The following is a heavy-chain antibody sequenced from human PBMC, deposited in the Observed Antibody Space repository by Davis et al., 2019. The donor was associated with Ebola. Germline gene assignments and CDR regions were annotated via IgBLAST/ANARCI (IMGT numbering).Heavy chain of an antibody. Sequence: ETLSLTCTVSGGSISSYYWSWIRQPPGKGLEWLGYIFYSGSTNYNPSLKSRVTISVDMSKNQFSLKLSSVTAADTAVYYCARGPMYSSSSVDYYFGMDVWGKGTAVTVSS. CDR2: IFYSGST. CDR3: ARGPMYSSSSVDYYFGMDV. V-gene: IGHV4-59*01. D-gene: IGHD6-6*01. CDR1: GGSISSYY. J-gene: IGHJ6*04.